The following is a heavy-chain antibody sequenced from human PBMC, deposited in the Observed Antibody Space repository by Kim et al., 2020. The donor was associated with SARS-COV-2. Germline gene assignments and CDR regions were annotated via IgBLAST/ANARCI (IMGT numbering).Heavy chain of an antibody. J-gene: IGHJ6*02. CDR2: ISAYNGNT. V-gene: IGHV1-18*01. Sequence: ASVKVSCKASGYTFTSYGISWVRQAPGQGLEWMGWISAYNGNTNYAQKLQGRVTMTTDTSTSTAYMELRSLRSDDTAVYYCARDRTYGSGRRIYYYYGMDVWGQGTTVTVSS. D-gene: IGHD3-10*01. CDR1: GYTFTSYG. CDR3: ARDRTYGSGRRIYYYYGMDV.